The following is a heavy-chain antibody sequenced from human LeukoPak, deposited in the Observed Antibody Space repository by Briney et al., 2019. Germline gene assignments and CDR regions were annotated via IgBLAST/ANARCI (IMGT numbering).Heavy chain of an antibody. D-gene: IGHD2-2*02. CDR2: IRRKANRYST. CDR3: TTVVVPAAISYYYMDV. Sequence: GGSLRLSCAASGFTFSGSAMHWVRQASGKGLEGVGRIRRKANRYSTAYAASVKGRFTISRHDSKHTAYLQMNSLKTEDTAVYYCTTVVVPAAISYYYMDVWGKGTTVTVSS. J-gene: IGHJ6*03. V-gene: IGHV3-73*01. CDR1: GFTFSGSA.